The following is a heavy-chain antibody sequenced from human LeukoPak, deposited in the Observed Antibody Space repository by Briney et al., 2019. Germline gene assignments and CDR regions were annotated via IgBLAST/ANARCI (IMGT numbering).Heavy chain of an antibody. CDR3: ARDHPINYDSSGYYLVEAFDI. D-gene: IGHD3-22*01. Sequence: SETLSLTCTVSGGSISSYYWSWIRQPAGKGLEWIGRIYTSGSTNYNPSLKSRVTMSVDTSKNQFSLKLSSVTAADTAVYYCARDHPINYDSSGYYLVEAFDIWGQGTMVTVSS. CDR2: IYTSGST. CDR1: GGSISSYY. V-gene: IGHV4-4*07. J-gene: IGHJ3*02.